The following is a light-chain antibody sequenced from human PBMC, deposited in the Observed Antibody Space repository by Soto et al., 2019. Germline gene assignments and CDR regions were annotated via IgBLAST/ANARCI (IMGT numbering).Light chain of an antibody. Sequence: QSVLTQPPSASGSPGQSVTISCTGTSSDVGGYNYVSWYQQHPGKAPKLMIYEVSKRPSGVPDRFSGSKSGNTASLTVSGLQVEEEVDYYGSSNAGGSYVSGSGTKVTVL. CDR1: SSDVGGYNY. V-gene: IGLV2-8*01. CDR2: EVS. J-gene: IGLJ1*01. CDR3: SSNAGGSYV.